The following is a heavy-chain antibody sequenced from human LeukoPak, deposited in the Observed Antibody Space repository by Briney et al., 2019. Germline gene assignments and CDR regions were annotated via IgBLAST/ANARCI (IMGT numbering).Heavy chain of an antibody. CDR3: ASDMSRYYDILTGYKGAFDI. D-gene: IGHD3-9*01. J-gene: IGHJ3*02. CDR1: GGSVSSTTYF. CDR2: IYYSGST. Sequence: SETLSLTCTVSGGSVSSTTYFWSWIRQPPGKGLEWIGYIYYSGSTNYNPPLKSRVTISVDTSKNQFSLKLSSVTAADTAVYYCASDMSRYYDILTGYKGAFDIWGQGTMVTVSS. V-gene: IGHV4-61*01.